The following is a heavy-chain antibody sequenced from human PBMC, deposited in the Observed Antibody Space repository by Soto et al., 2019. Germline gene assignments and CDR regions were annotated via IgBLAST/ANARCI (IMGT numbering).Heavy chain of an antibody. CDR3: ARDKITGLFDY. Sequence: TSETLPLTCAVYGGSFSGYYWTWIRQPPGTGLEWIGEINHSGSTNYNPSLKSRVTISVDTSKNQFSLKLTSVTAADTAAYYCARDKITGLFDYWGQGTLVTVSS. J-gene: IGHJ4*02. CDR2: INHSGST. V-gene: IGHV4-34*01. D-gene: IGHD2-8*02. CDR1: GGSFSGYY.